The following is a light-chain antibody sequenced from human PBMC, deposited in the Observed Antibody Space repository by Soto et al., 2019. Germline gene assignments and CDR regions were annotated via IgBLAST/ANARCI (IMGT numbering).Light chain of an antibody. Sequence: EIVLTQSPGTLSLSPVERATLSFSASQSVSSSYLAWYQQKPGQAPRLLIYGASSRATGIPDRFSGSGSGTDFTLTITRLEPEDFAIYYCQQYNNWPPITCGQGTRREIK. CDR1: QSVSSSY. CDR3: QQYNNWPPIT. J-gene: IGKJ5*01. V-gene: IGKV3-20*01. CDR2: GAS.